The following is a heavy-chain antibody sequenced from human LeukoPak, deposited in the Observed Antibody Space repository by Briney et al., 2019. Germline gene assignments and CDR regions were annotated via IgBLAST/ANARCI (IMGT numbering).Heavy chain of an antibody. D-gene: IGHD4-11*01. CDR3: ARDYSNFGWFDP. V-gene: IGHV4-61*02. Sequence: SQTLSLTCTVSGGSISSGSYYWSWIRQPAGKGLEWIGRIYTSGSTNYNPSLESRVTISVDTSKNQFSLKLSSVTAADTAVYYCARDYSNFGWFDPWGQGTLVTVSS. CDR2: IYTSGST. J-gene: IGHJ5*02. CDR1: GGSISSGSYY.